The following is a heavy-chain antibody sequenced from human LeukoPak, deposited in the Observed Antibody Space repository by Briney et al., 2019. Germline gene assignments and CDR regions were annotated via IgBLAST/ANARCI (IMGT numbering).Heavy chain of an antibody. V-gene: IGHV3-7*03. CDR1: GFTFSNYW. CDR2: IKHDGSEK. CDR3: AKSIDYYDGSVGFDP. Sequence: GGSLRLSCAASGFTFSNYWMSWVRQAPGKGLEWVANIKHDGSEKYYVDSVKGRFTISRDNAKNSLYLQMNSLRAEDTALYYCAKSIDYYDGSVGFDPWGQGTLVTVSS. D-gene: IGHD3-22*01. J-gene: IGHJ5*02.